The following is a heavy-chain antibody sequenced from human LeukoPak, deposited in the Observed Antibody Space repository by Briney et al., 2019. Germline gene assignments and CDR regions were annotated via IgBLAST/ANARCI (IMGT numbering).Heavy chain of an antibody. CDR2: MNPNSGNT. CDR3: ALTAMASIDYYYYYMDV. D-gene: IGHD5-18*01. CDR1: GYTFTSYD. V-gene: IGHV1-8*01. J-gene: IGHJ6*03. Sequence: ASVKVSCKASGYTFTSYDINWVRQATGQGLEWMGWMNPNSGNTGYAQKFQGRVTMTRNTSISTAYMELSSLRSEDTAVYYCALTAMASIDYYYYYMDVWGKGTTVTISS.